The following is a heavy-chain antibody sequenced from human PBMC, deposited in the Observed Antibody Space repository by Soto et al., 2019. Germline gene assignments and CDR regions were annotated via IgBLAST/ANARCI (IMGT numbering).Heavy chain of an antibody. CDR2: ISWNSDSI. J-gene: IGHJ4*02. V-gene: IGHV3-9*01. CDR3: TKVGGLYDFWSGPLHFDL. Sequence: EGQLVESGGGFVPPGRSLTLSCGVSVFIFDDFALHGVRQAPGKRLEWVSGISWNSDSIGYADAVEGRFTISRDNAKNSLYLQMNSLRVEDTALYYCTKVGGLYDFWSGPLHFDLWGQGTLVTVSS. CDR1: VFIFDDFA. D-gene: IGHD3-3*01.